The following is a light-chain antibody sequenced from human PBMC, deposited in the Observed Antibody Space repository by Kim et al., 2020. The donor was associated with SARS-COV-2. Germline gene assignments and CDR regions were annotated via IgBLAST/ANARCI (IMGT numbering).Light chain of an antibody. J-gene: IGLJ2*01. CDR1: SSNIAKNS. V-gene: IGLV1-51*01. CDR2: DNN. CDR3: GAWDSSLSGVV. Sequence: GQWVTSSCSGSSSNIAKNSVSWYQQFPGTVPKLLIYDNNNRPSGIPDRFSGSKSGTSATLGITGLQTGDEADYYCGAWDSSLSGVVFGGGTQLTVL.